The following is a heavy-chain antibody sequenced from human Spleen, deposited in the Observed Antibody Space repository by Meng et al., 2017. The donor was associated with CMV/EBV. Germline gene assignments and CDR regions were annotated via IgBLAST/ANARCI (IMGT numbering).Heavy chain of an antibody. D-gene: IGHD5-12*01. CDR1: TFSRHA. J-gene: IGHJ4*02. Sequence: TFSRHAISWVRQAPGQGLEGMGGIIPMFGTTTFAQKFRGRVTITTDESTSTAFMELSDLRSDDTAVYYCASGRTQDGGYDGDYFDYWGQGTLVTVSS. CDR3: ASGRTQDGGYDGDYFDY. CDR2: IIPMFGTT. V-gene: IGHV1-69*05.